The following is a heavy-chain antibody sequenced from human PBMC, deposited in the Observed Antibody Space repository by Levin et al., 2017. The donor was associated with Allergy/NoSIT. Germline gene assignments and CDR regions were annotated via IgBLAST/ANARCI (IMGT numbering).Heavy chain of an antibody. V-gene: IGHV3-33*08. CDR2: IWYNGNNI. CDR1: GFTFGDYG. Sequence: GGSLRLSCEASGFTFGDYGMHWVRQVPGEGLQWVSVIWYNGNNIFYADSVKGRFTISRDNSRDTVYLQMDSLRAEDTGVYYCAQANRNWDFSEAGPNFDYWGQGALVTVSS. D-gene: IGHD1-7*01. CDR3: AQANRNWDFSEAGPNFDY. J-gene: IGHJ4*02.